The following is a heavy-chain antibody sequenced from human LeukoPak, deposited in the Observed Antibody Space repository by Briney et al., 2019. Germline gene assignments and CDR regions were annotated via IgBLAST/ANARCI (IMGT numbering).Heavy chain of an antibody. D-gene: IGHD6-19*01. J-gene: IGHJ1*01. CDR3: ARQSGSGSEYFQH. Sequence: SQTLSLTCAVSGGSLRGYYWSWVRHPTRKGLEWIGEINHSGSTNYNPSLTSRVTISVDTSKNQFSLTLSSVTAADTAVYYCARQSGSGSEYFQHWGQGTLVTVSS. V-gene: IGHV4-34*01. CDR1: GGSLRGYY. CDR2: INHSGST.